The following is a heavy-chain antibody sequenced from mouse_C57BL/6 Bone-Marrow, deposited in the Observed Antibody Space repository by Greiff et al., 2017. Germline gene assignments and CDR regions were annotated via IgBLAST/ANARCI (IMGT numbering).Heavy chain of an antibody. V-gene: IGHV1-81*01. Sequence: VQLQQSGAELARPGASVKLSCKASGYTFTSYGISWVKQRTGQGLEWIGVIYPRSGNTYYNEKFKGKATLTADKSSSTAYMELRSLTSEDSAVYFCAIFYYSGSSLFAYWGPGTTLSVSS. CDR2: IYPRSGNT. CDR3: AIFYYSGSSLFAY. CDR1: GYTFTSYG. D-gene: IGHD1-1*01. J-gene: IGHJ2*01.